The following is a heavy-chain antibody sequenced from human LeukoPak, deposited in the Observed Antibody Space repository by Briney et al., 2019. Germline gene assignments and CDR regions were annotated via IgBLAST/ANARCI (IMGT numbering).Heavy chain of an antibody. J-gene: IGHJ3*02. CDR3: ARDPQTGTNAFDI. Sequence: GASVKVSCKSSGGTFSSYAISWVRQAPGHGLEWMGGIIPIFGTANYAQKFQGRVTITADESTSTAYMELSSLGSEDTAVYYCARDPQTGTNAFDIWGQGTMVTVSS. CDR1: GGTFSSYA. V-gene: IGHV1-69*13. CDR2: IIPIFGTA. D-gene: IGHD1-1*01.